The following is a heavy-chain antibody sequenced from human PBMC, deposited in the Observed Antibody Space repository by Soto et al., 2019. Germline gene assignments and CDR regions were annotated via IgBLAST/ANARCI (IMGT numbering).Heavy chain of an antibody. CDR2: INAGNGNT. CDR1: GYTFTSYA. V-gene: IGHV1-3*01. J-gene: IGHJ4*02. CDR3: ARGVPTIPDY. Sequence: QVQLVQSGAEVKKPGASVKVSCKTSGYTFTSYAIHWVRQAPGQRLEWMGWINAGNGNTKYSQKFQGRVTITRDTSASTAYMELSSLRSAATAVYYCARGVPTIPDYWGQGTLVTVSS. D-gene: IGHD5-12*01.